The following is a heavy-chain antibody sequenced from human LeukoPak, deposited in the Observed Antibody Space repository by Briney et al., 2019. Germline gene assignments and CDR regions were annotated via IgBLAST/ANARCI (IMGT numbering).Heavy chain of an antibody. CDR2: IYPGDSDT. CDR3: ARRLVDASVGRHAFDI. D-gene: IGHD1-26*01. Sequence: GESLKISCKSFGYSFTKYWIAWVRQTPGKGLEWMGIIYPGDSDTRYSPSFQGQVTISADKSISTAYLQWSSLKASDTAMYYCARRLVDASVGRHAFDIWGQGTMVTVSS. CDR1: GYSFTKYW. J-gene: IGHJ3*02. V-gene: IGHV5-51*01.